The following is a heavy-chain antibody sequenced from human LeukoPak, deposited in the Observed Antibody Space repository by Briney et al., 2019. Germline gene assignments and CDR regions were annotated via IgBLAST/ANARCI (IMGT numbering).Heavy chain of an antibody. CDR3: AVYGLRRLVDY. V-gene: IGHV4-34*01. J-gene: IGHJ4*02. CDR2: INHSGST. CDR1: GGSFGGYY. Sequence: SETLSLTCAVYGGSFGGYYWSWIRQPSGKGLEWIGEINHSGSTNYNPSLKSRVTISVDTSKNQFSLKLSSVTAADTAVYYCAVYGLRRLVDYWGQGTLITVSS. D-gene: IGHD4-17*01.